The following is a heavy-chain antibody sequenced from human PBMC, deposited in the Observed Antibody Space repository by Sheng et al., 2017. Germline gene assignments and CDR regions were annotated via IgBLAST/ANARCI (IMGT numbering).Heavy chain of an antibody. V-gene: IGHV3-30*18. CDR3: AKVGGELLWFGELAN. J-gene: IGHJ4*02. CDR1: GFTFSSYG. CDR2: ISYDGSNK. D-gene: IGHD3-10*01. Sequence: QVQLVESGGGVVQPGRSLRLSCAASGFTFSSYGMHWVRQAPGKGLEWVAVISYDGSNKYYADSVKGRFTISRDNSKNTLYLQMNSLRAEDTAVYYCAKVGGELLWFGELANWGQGTLVTVSS.